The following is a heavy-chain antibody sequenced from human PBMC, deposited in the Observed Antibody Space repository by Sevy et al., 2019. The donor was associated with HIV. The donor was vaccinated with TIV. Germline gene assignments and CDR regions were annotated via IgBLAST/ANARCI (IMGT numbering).Heavy chain of an antibody. D-gene: IGHD2-15*01. Sequence: GESLKISCQASGYRFTAYWIGWVRQKPGKGLEWMGILFPGSSDMRSFVGQVTVSADKSSNTAYLQWGSLKASDSAIYYCVRGGHLPLDAFDVWGQGTMVTVSS. CDR2: LFPGSSDM. V-gene: IGHV5-51*01. CDR3: VRGGHLPLDAFDV. J-gene: IGHJ3*01. CDR1: GYRFTAYW.